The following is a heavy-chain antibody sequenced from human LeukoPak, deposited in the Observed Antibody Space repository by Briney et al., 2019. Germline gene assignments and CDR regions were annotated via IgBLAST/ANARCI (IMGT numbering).Heavy chain of an antibody. CDR3: AAGSTLGELFFDY. CDR1: DGTFGGSS. Sequence: GASVKVSCKASDGTFGGSSIDWVRQAPGQGLDWVGGINPIFNILYYAQNFQGRVTITADESTNTAYLELDSLKHDDTAVYYCAAGSTLGELFFDYWGQGTLVTVSS. J-gene: IGHJ4*02. V-gene: IGHV1-69*13. D-gene: IGHD3-10*01. CDR2: INPIFNIL.